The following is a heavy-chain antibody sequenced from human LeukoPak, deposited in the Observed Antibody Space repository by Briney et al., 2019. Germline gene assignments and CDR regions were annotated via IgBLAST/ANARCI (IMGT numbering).Heavy chain of an antibody. CDR2: IGSSSSYI. J-gene: IGHJ3*02. D-gene: IGHD1-26*01. CDR1: GFTFSSYS. V-gene: IGHV3-21*01. Sequence: GGSLRLSCAASGFTFSSYSMHWVRQAPGKGLEWVSFIGSSSSYIHYSDSVKGRFTISRDNAKNSLYLHMNSLRAEDTAVYYCARYRFVVGATDSFDIWGQGTMVTVSS. CDR3: ARYRFVVGATDSFDI.